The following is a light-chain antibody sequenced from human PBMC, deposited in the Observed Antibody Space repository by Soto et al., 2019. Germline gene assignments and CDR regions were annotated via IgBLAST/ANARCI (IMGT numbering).Light chain of an antibody. CDR2: DAS. CDR3: QQSYSTPVT. J-gene: IGKJ5*01. V-gene: IGKV1-5*01. Sequence: DIQMTQSPSPLSASIGDRVTITLRASQSIGTWLAWYQQRPGKAPNLLIYDASSLKSGVPSRFSGSGSGTEFTLTISSLQPGDFATYYCQQSYSTPVTFGQGTRLEIK. CDR1: QSIGTW.